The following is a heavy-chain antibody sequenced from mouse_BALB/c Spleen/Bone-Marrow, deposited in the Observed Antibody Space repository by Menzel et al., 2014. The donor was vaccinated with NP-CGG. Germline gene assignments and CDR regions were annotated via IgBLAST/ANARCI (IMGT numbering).Heavy chain of an antibody. D-gene: IGHD2-1*01. CDR2: IYPGDGDT. CDR3: AYGTPFAY. Sequence: VKLMESGAELARPGASVKLSCKASGYTFTSYWMQWVKQRPGQGLEWIGAIYPGDGDTRYTQKFKGKATLTADKSSSTAYMQLSSLASEDSAVYYCAYGTPFAYWGQGTLDTVSA. V-gene: IGHV1-87*01. J-gene: IGHJ3*01. CDR1: GYTFTSYW.